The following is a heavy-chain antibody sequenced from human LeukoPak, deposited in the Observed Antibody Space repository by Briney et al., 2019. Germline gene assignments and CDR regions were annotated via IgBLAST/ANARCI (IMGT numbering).Heavy chain of an antibody. J-gene: IGHJ6*03. CDR3: AKDPAAPYYYYYMDV. Sequence: GGSLRLSCAASGFTFSSYAMSWVRQAPGKGLEWVSAISGSGGSTYYADSVKGRFTISRDNSKNTLYLQMNSLRAEDTAVYYCAKDPAAPYYYYYMDVWGKGTTVTTSS. D-gene: IGHD2-15*01. CDR1: GFTFSSYA. V-gene: IGHV3-23*01. CDR2: ISGSGGST.